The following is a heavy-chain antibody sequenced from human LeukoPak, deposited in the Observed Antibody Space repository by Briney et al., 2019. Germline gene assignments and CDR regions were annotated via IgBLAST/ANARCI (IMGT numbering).Heavy chain of an antibody. CDR3: ASSGSYRFDY. D-gene: IGHD1-26*01. V-gene: IGHV3-48*02. Sequence: GGSLRLSCAASGFTFSSYSMNWVRQAPGKGLEWVSHITASGTAMFYADSVKGRFTISRDNAKNSLHLQMNSLRDEDTAVYYCASSGSYRFDYWGQGTLVTVSS. J-gene: IGHJ4*02. CDR2: ITASGTAM. CDR1: GFTFSSYS.